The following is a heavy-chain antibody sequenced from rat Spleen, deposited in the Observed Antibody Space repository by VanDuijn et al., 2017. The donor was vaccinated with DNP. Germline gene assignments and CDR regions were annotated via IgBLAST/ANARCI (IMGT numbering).Heavy chain of an antibody. J-gene: IGHJ2*01. D-gene: IGHD1-7*01. CDR1: GYSITSNY. V-gene: IGHV3-1*01. Sequence: EVQLQESGSGLVKPSQSLSLTCSVTGYSITSNYWGWIRKLPGNKMEYIGHISYSGNTNYNPSHKSRISITRDTSRNHFFLHLISVTTEDTATYYCARWTRYFDYWGQGVMVTVSS. CDR2: ISYSGNT. CDR3: ARWTRYFDY.